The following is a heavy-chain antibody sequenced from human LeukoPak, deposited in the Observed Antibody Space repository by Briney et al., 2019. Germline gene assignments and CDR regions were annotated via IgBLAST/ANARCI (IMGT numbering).Heavy chain of an antibody. D-gene: IGHD1-14*01. J-gene: IGHJ4*02. CDR1: RFAFSTYA. Sequence: GGSLRLSCAVSRFAFSTYAMTWVRQAPGQGLEYVSTISSNGADTYYADSVKGRFTISRDNSKNTLYLQMTSLRVEDTAVYYCANYRKPQGLDYWGQGTLVTVST. V-gene: IGHV3-23*01. CDR3: ANYRKPQGLDY. CDR2: ISSNGADT.